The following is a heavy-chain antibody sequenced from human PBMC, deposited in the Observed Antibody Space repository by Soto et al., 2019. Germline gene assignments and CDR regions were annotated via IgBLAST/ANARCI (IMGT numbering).Heavy chain of an antibody. CDR1: GDSISTVDYF. Sequence: SETLSLTCSVSGDSISTVDYFWAWVRQPPGQALEYIGYIYKSATTYYNPSLESRVAISLDTPKSQFSLNVTSLTAADTAVYFCARGRYCLTGRCFPNWFDSWGQGTLVTVS. CDR2: IYKSATT. CDR3: ARGRYCLTGRCFPNWFDS. J-gene: IGHJ5*01. V-gene: IGHV4-30-4*01. D-gene: IGHD2-15*01.